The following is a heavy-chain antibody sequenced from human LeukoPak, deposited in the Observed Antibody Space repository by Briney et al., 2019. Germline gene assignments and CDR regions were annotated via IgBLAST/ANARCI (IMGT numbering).Heavy chain of an antibody. V-gene: IGHV1-8*02. Sequence: ASVKVSCKTSGYIFTDSDINWVRQATRQGFEWMGWMNPKSGYTGYAQKFQGRVTMTRNTSINTAYMELSSLQSDDTAVYYCVRGDHFDFWNGYPNWGQGTLVTVSS. D-gene: IGHD3-3*01. CDR1: GYIFTDSD. CDR3: VRGDHFDFWNGYPN. J-gene: IGHJ4*02. CDR2: MNPKSGYT.